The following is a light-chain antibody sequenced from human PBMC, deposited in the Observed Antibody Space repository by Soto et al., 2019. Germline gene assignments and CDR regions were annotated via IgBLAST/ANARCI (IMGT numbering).Light chain of an antibody. J-gene: IGKJ1*01. CDR1: QSVSSN. V-gene: IGKV3-20*01. CDR2: DAS. Sequence: EIVMTQSPATLSVSLGGRATLXWPASQSVSSNLAWYQQKPGQAPRLLIYDASNRATGIPARFSGSGSGTDFTLTISRLEPEDFAVYYCQQYGSSPWTFGQGTKVDI. CDR3: QQYGSSPWT.